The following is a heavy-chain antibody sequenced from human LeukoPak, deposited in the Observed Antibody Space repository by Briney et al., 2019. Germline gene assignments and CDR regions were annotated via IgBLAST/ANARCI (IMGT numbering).Heavy chain of an antibody. CDR3: ANGPKQTYYDFLSGYYTGENYYYYGTDV. CDR1: GFTFSSYG. D-gene: IGHD3-3*01. Sequence: GGSLRLSCAASGFTFSSYGMHWVRQAPGKGLEWVAVIWYDGSNKYYADSVKGRFTISRDNSKNTLYLQMNSLRAKDTSVDYCANGPKQTYYDFLSGYYTGENYYYYGTDVWGQGTTVTVSS. J-gene: IGHJ6*02. V-gene: IGHV3-33*06. CDR2: IWYDGSNK.